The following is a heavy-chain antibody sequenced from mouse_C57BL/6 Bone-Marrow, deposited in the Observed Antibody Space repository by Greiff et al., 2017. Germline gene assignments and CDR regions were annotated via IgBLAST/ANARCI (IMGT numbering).Heavy chain of an antibody. D-gene: IGHD2-4*01. V-gene: IGHV5-9-1*02. CDR3: TRAYYDYWFAY. J-gene: IGHJ3*01. Sequence: DVMLVESGEGLVKPGGSLKLSCAASGFTFSSYAMSWVRQTPEKRLEWVAYISSGGDYIYYADTVKGRFTISRDNARNTLYLQMSSLKSEDTAMYYCTRAYYDYWFAYWGRGTRVTVSA. CDR2: ISSGGDYI. CDR1: GFTFSSYA.